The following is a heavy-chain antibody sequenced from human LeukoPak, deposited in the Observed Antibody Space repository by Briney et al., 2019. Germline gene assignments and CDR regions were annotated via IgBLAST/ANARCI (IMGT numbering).Heavy chain of an antibody. CDR1: GLTFSSYW. Sequence: GGSLRLSCAASGLTFSSYWMSWGRQAPGKGLEWVANIKQDGSEKYYVDSVKGRFTISRDNAKNSLYLQMNSLRAEDTAVYYCARDHITMVRGVIIFDYWGQGTLVTVSS. V-gene: IGHV3-7*05. D-gene: IGHD3-10*01. CDR2: IKQDGSEK. CDR3: ARDHITMVRGVIIFDY. J-gene: IGHJ4*02.